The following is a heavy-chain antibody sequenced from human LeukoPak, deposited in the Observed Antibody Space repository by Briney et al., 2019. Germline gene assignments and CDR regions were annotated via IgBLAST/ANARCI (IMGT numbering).Heavy chain of an antibody. D-gene: IGHD3-16*01. Sequence: GGSLRLSCAASGFTVSSNYMSWVRQAPGKGLEWVSVIYSGGSTYYADSVKGRFTISRDNSKNTLYLQMNSLRAEDTAVYYCARAVRLGELLDWFDPWGREPWSPSPQ. V-gene: IGHV3-53*05. CDR1: GFTVSSNY. CDR3: ARAVRLGELLDWFDP. J-gene: IGHJ5*02. CDR2: IYSGGST.